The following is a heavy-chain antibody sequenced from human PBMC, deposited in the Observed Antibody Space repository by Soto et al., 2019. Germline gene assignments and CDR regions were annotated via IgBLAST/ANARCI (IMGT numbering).Heavy chain of an antibody. V-gene: IGHV4-59*08. Sequence: QVQLQESGPGLVKPSETLSLTCTVSGGSISSYYWSWIRQPPGKGLEWIGYIYYSGGTNYNPSRKSRVTISVDTSKNQFSLKLSSVTAADTAVYYCARRWGGVVDIWGQGTMVTVSS. CDR3: ARRWGGVVDI. J-gene: IGHJ3*02. CDR2: IYYSGGT. D-gene: IGHD1-26*01. CDR1: GGSISSYY.